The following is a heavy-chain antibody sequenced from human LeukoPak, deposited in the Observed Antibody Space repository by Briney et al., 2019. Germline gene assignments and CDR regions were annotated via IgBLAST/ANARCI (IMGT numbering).Heavy chain of an antibody. J-gene: IGHJ4*02. CDR3: ARGVVSGRGRTHFDY. CDR2: IGTAGDT. CDR1: GFTFSSYD. Sequence: GGSLRLSCEASGFTFSSYDMHWVRQATGKGLEWVSAIGTAGDTYYPGSVKGRFTISRENAKNSLYLQMNSLRAGDTAVYYCARGVVSGRGRTHFDYWGQGTLVTVSS. D-gene: IGHD3-16*01. V-gene: IGHV3-13*01.